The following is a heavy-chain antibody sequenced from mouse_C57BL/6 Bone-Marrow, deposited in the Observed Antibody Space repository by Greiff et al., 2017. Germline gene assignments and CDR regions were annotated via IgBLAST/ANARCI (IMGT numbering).Heavy chain of an antibody. CDR2: IYPRSGNT. V-gene: IGHV1-81*01. CDR3: TRSCIMLDY. D-gene: IGHD1-1*01. J-gene: IGHJ3*01. Sequence: QVQLQQSGAELVRPGASVKLSCTASGYTFTSDGIRWVKQRPGQGLEWIGGIYPRSGNTYYNAKFKGKATLTADKSSSTAYMQLRSLTSEDTAVYYCTRSCIMLDYWGQGTLVTVSA. CDR1: GYTFTSDG.